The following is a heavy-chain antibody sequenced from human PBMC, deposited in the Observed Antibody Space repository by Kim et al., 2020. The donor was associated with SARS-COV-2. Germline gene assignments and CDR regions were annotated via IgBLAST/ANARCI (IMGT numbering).Heavy chain of an antibody. CDR3: ARGPNYVLMVLMFDP. D-gene: IGHD2-8*01. CDR1: GGSFSGYY. J-gene: IGHJ5*02. Sequence: SETLSLTCAVYGGSFSGYYWSWIRQPPGKGLEWIGEINHSGSTNYNPFLKSRVTISVDTSKNQFSLKLSSVTAADTAVYYCARGPNYVLMVLMFDPWVQG. V-gene: IGHV4-34*01. CDR2: INHSGST.